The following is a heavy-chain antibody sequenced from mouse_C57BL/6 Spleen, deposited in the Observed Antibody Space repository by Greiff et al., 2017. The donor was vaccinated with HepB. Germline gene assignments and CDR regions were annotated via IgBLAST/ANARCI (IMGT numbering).Heavy chain of an antibody. Sequence: VHLVESGPELVKPGASVKLSCKASGYTFTSYDINWVKQRPGQGLEWIGWIYPRDGSTKYNEKFKGKATLTVDTSSSTAYMELHSLTSEDSAVYFCALDSSGYRFAYWGQGTLVTVSA. CDR2: IYPRDGST. CDR3: ALDSSGYRFAY. J-gene: IGHJ3*01. CDR1: GYTFTSYD. V-gene: IGHV1-85*01. D-gene: IGHD3-2*02.